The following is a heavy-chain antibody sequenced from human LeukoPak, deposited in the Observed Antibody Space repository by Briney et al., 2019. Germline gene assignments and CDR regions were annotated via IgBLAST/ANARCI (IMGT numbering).Heavy chain of an antibody. CDR2: INQDGSDK. D-gene: IGHD3-22*01. CDR1: GLTFSIHW. V-gene: IGHV3-7*01. CDR3: AREPYYDSSGYSPDY. Sequence: GGSLRLSCAASGLTFSIHWMNWVRQAPGKGLECVANINQDGSDKYYVDSVKGRFTISRDNAKNSLYLHMNSLRAEDTALYYCAREPYYDSSGYSPDYWGQGTLVTASS. J-gene: IGHJ4*02.